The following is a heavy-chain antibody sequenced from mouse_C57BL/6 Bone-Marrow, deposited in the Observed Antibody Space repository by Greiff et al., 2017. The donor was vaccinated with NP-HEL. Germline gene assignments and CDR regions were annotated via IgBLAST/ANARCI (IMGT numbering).Heavy chain of an antibody. CDR1: GFTFSDAW. CDR3: TRLTTRGAY. Sequence: EVQLVESGGGLVQPGGSMKLSCAASGFTFSDAWMDWVRQSPEKGLEWVAEIRNKANNHATYYAESVKGRFTISRDDYKSSVYLQMNSLRAEDTGIYYCTRLTTRGAYWGQGTLVTVSA. J-gene: IGHJ3*01. V-gene: IGHV6-6*01. CDR2: IRNKANNHAT.